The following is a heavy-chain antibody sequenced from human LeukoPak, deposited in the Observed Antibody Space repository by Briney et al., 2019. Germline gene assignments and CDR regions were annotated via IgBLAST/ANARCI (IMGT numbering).Heavy chain of an antibody. J-gene: IGHJ4*02. Sequence: SVRVSCKASGGTFSSYAISWVRQAPGQGLEWMGRIIPILGIANYAQKFQGRVTITADKSTSTAYMELSSLRSEDTAVYYCAGGMGKYYYDSSGYYGLWGQGTLVTVSS. CDR1: GGTFSSYA. CDR2: IIPILGIA. V-gene: IGHV1-69*04. D-gene: IGHD3-22*01. CDR3: AGGMGKYYYDSSGYYGL.